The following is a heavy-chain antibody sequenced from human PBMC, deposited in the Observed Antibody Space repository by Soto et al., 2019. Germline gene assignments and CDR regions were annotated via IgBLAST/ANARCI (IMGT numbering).Heavy chain of an antibody. CDR2: IIPIFGTA. D-gene: IGHD6-19*01. CDR1: GGTFSSYA. Sequence: QVQLVQSGAEVKKPGSSVKVSCKASGGTFSSYAISWVRQAPGQGLEWMGGIIPIFGTANYAQKFQGRVTIXXDXSXXTADMELSSRRSEDTAVYYCARGVRQWPGNNWFDPWGQGTLVTVSS. CDR3: ARGVRQWPGNNWFDP. V-gene: IGHV1-69*12. J-gene: IGHJ5*02.